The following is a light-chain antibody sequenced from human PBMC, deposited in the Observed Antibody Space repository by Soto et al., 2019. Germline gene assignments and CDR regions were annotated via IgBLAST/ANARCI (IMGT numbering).Light chain of an antibody. J-gene: IGKJ1*01. V-gene: IGKV1-39*01. CDR1: QNIDSY. CDR3: QQTYSTPWT. Sequence: DIQMPQSPSSLSASVGDRVTITCRASQNIDSYLNWYQQRPGKAPKLLIHDASSLQSGVPSRFSGSGSGTDFALTINSLQPEDFATIYCQQTYSTPWTFGQGTKVEIK. CDR2: DAS.